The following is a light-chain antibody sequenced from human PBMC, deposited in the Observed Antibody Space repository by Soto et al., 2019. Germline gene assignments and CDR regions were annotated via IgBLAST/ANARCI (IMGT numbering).Light chain of an antibody. CDR3: GSWDSSLSAYV. J-gene: IGLJ1*01. V-gene: IGLV1-51*01. CDR2: DDN. Sequence: QSALTQPPSVSAAPGQKVTISGSGSSSNIGGNSVSWYQQLPGTAPKLLIYDDNKRPSGIPDRFSGSKSGTSATLGITGFQTGDEADYYCGSWDSSLSAYVFGTGTKVTVL. CDR1: SSNIGGNS.